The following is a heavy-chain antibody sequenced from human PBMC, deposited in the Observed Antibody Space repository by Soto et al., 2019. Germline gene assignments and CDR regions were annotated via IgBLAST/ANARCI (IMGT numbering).Heavy chain of an antibody. Sequence: GGSLRLSCAASGFTFSTYTMSWVRQAPGTGLEWVSSISRNGGYIYYADSVKGRFTISRNNAGDLLFLQMDSLRAEDTAMYYCARDWGRLTYCSSDICGDALELWGQGTMVTVSS. J-gene: IGHJ3*01. V-gene: IGHV3-21*06. CDR1: GFTFSTYT. CDR3: ARDWGRLTYCSSDICGDALEL. D-gene: IGHD2-2*01. CDR2: ISRNGGYI.